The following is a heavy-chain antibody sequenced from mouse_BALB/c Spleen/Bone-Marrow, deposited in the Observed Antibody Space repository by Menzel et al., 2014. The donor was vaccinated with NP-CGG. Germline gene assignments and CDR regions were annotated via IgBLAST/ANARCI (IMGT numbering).Heavy chain of an antibody. D-gene: IGHD2-5*01. CDR3: ARSNYPAWFAY. Sequence: VKLMESGAELAKPGASVKMSCKASGYTFTSYWMHWVKQRPGQGLEWIGYINPSTGYTEYNQKFKDKATLTAGKSSSTAYMQLSSLTSEDSAVYYCARSNYPAWFAYWGQGTLVTVSA. J-gene: IGHJ3*01. V-gene: IGHV1-7*01. CDR2: INPSTGYT. CDR1: GYTFTSYW.